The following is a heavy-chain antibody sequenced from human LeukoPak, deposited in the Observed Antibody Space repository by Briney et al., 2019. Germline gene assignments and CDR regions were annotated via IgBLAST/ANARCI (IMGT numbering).Heavy chain of an antibody. CDR2: INHSGST. Sequence: SETLSLTCAVYGGSFSGYYWSWIRQPPGKGLEWIGEINHSGSTNYNPSLKSRVTISVDTSKNQFSLKLSSVTAADTAVYYCARGHNHIAVAGKAYGMDVWGQGTTVTVSS. D-gene: IGHD6-19*01. CDR1: GGSFSGYY. V-gene: IGHV4-34*01. J-gene: IGHJ6*02. CDR3: ARGHNHIAVAGKAYGMDV.